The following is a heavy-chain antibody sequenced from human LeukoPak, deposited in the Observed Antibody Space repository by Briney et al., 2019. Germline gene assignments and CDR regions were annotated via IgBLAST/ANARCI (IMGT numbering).Heavy chain of an antibody. CDR3: ARDRYAYGSGSYFDY. D-gene: IGHD3-10*01. J-gene: IGHJ4*02. V-gene: IGHV3-11*06. CDR1: GFTFSDYY. CDR2: ISSSSSYT. Sequence: PGGSLRLSCAASGFTFSDYYMSCIRQAPGKGLEWVSYISSSSSYTNYADSVKGRFTISRDNAKNSLYLQMNSLRAEDTAVYYCARDRYAYGSGSYFDYWGQGTLVTVSS.